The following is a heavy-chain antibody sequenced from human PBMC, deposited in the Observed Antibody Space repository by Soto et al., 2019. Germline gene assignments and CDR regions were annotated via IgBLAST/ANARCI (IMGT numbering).Heavy chain of an antibody. V-gene: IGHV1-58*01. CDR2: IVVGSGNT. CDR3: AADSLYCSSTSRYIHYYYGMDV. Sequence: SVKVSCKASGFTFTSSAVQWVRQARGQRLEWIGWIVVGSGNTNYAQKFQERVTITRDMSTSTAYMELSSLRSEDTAVYYCAADSLYCSSTSRYIHYYYGMDVWGQGTTVTVSS. D-gene: IGHD2-2*02. J-gene: IGHJ6*02. CDR1: GFTFTSSA.